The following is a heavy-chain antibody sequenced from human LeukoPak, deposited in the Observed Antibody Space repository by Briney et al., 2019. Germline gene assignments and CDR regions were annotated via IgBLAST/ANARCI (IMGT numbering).Heavy chain of an antibody. CDR2: VSAGHHA. J-gene: IGHJ4*02. CDR1: GFTLGGHD. V-gene: IGHV3-13*01. D-gene: IGHD5-18*01. Sequence: GGSLRLSCTASGFTLGGHDMHWVRQTTGDGLERVAAVSAGHHAFYAGSVKGRFTVAREDAKNSLYLQMNSLRAGDTAVYYCVREARGYHYTYFDYWGQGSLVTVSS. CDR3: VREARGYHYTYFDY.